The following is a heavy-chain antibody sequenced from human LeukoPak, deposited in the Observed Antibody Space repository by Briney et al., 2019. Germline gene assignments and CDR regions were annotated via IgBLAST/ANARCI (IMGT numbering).Heavy chain of an antibody. D-gene: IGHD3-22*01. J-gene: IGHJ3*01. V-gene: IGHV3-9*01. CDR1: GFIFDDYA. Sequence: GGSLRLSRTASGFIFDDYAIHWVRQAPGKGLEWVSGVSWNRGSIGYADSVKGRFTISRDNARNSLYLQMNSLRAEDTALYYCAKDMNYYDNSGYTGFDVWGQGTMVTVSS. CDR3: AKDMNYYDNSGYTGFDV. CDR2: VSWNRGSI.